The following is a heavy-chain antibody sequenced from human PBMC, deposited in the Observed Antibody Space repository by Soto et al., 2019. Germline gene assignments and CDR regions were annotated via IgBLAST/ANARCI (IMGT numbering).Heavy chain of an antibody. D-gene: IGHD3-22*01. CDR2: IYHSGST. V-gene: IGHV4-4*02. Sequence: PSETLSLTCAVSGGSISSSNWWSWVRQPPGKGLEWIGEIYHSGSTNYNPSLKSRVTISVDTSKNQFSLKLSSVTAADTAVYYCARGWSPITMIVVVPAYFDYWGQGTLVTVSS. CDR3: ARGWSPITMIVVVPAYFDY. J-gene: IGHJ4*02. CDR1: GGSISSSNW.